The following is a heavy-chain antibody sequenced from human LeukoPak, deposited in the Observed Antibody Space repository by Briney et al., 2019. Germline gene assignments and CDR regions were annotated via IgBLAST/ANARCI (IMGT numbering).Heavy chain of an antibody. CDR2: IYHSGST. V-gene: IGHV4-38-2*02. J-gene: IGHJ3*02. D-gene: IGHD5-24*01. CDR3: ARDGYNLWAFDI. Sequence: PSETLSLTCTVSGYSISSGYYWGWIRQPPGKGLEWIGSIYHSGSTYYNPSLKSRVTISVDTSKNQFSLKLSSVTAADTAVYYCARDGYNLWAFDIWGQGTMVTVSS. CDR1: GYSISSGYY.